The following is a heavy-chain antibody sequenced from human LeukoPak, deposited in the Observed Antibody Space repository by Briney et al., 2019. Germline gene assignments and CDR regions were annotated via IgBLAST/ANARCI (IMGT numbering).Heavy chain of an antibody. V-gene: IGHV3-30*02. D-gene: IGHD3-3*01. CDR3: AKSSYYDFWSNIDY. CDR1: GFTFSSYG. Sequence: GGSLRLSCAASGFTFSSYGMHWDRQAPGTGLEWVAFIRYDGSNKYYADSVKGRFTISRDNSKNTLYLQMNSLRAEDTAVYYCAKSSYYDFWSNIDYWGQGTLVTVSS. CDR2: IRYDGSNK. J-gene: IGHJ4*02.